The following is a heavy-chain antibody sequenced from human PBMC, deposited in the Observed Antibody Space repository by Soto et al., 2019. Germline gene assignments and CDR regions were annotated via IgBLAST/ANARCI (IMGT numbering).Heavy chain of an antibody. Sequence: GGSLRLSCAAAGFTFSDYYMSWIRQAPGKGLEWVSNIRTSGSTINYADSVKGRFTISRDNAKNSLYLQMNSLRAEDTAVYYCARVSPPLDYRGQGTLVTVSS. V-gene: IGHV3-11*01. CDR2: IRTSGSTI. J-gene: IGHJ4*02. CDR1: GFTFSDYY. CDR3: ARVSPPLDY.